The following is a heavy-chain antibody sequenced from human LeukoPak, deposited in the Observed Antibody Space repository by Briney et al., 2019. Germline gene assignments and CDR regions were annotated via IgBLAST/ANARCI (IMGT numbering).Heavy chain of an antibody. CDR1: GFTFTSFA. D-gene: IGHD3-22*01. V-gene: IGHV3-23*01. J-gene: IGHJ3*01. CDR3: AKEELVDYYDRSRYYPDVFDV. Sequence: GGSLRLSCRASGFTFTSFAMTWVRQSPGKGLEWVSSINGYGSGTYYADSVKGRFTISRDNSENMVFLQMSSLRAEDTAVYYCAKEELVDYYDRSRYYPDVFDVWGQGTMVIVSS. CDR2: INGYGSGT.